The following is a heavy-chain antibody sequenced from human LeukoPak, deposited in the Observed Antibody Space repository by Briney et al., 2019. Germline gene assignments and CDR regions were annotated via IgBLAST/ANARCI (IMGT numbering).Heavy chain of an antibody. CDR3: ARHGDYVPPYYYGMDV. CDR1: GGTFSSYA. CDR2: IIPIFGTA. D-gene: IGHD4-17*01. J-gene: IGHJ6*02. V-gene: IGHV1-69*13. Sequence: GASVKVSCKASGGTFSSYAIGWVRQAPGQGLEWMGGIIPIFGTANYAQKFQGRVTITADESTSTAYMELSSLRSEDTAVYYCARHGDYVPPYYYGMDVWGQGTTVAVSS.